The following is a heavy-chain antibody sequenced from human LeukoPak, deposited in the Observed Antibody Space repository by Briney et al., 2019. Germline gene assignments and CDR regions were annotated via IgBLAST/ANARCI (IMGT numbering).Heavy chain of an antibody. V-gene: IGHV1-2*02. CDR1: GYTYNAYY. CDR3: ARDRGYYSSSTGIDY. Sequence: ASVKVSCKASGYTYNAYYIHWVRQAPGQGLEWMGWTNPNGGGTTYAQKFQGRVTMTRDTSITTAYMELNRLRLDDTALYYCARDRGYYSSSTGIDYWGQGTLVTVSS. D-gene: IGHD6-6*01. CDR2: TNPNGGGT. J-gene: IGHJ4*02.